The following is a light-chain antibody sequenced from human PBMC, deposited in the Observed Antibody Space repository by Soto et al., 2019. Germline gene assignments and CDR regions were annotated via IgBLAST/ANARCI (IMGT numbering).Light chain of an antibody. Sequence: DIQMTQSPSSLSASVRDRVTITCRASQSISSYLNWYQQKPGKAPKLLIYTASTLQSGVPSRFSGSGSETDFTLTISSLQPEDFATYSCQQNYSATWTFGQGTKVDIK. CDR1: QSISSY. J-gene: IGKJ1*01. V-gene: IGKV1-39*01. CDR3: QQNYSATWT. CDR2: TAS.